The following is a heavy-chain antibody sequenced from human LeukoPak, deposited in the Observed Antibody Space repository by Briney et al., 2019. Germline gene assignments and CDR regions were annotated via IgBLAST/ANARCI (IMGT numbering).Heavy chain of an antibody. CDR3: ARLHRGTSMIVGVNYFDY. J-gene: IGHJ4*02. D-gene: IGHD3-22*01. CDR2: INSDGSST. CDR1: GFTFSSYW. V-gene: IGHV3-74*01. Sequence: GGSLRLSCEASGFTFSSYWMHWVRQAPGKGLVWVSRINSDGSSTSYADSVKGRFTISRDNAKNTMYLQMNSLRAEDTAVYYCARLHRGTSMIVGVNYFDYWGQGTLVTVSS.